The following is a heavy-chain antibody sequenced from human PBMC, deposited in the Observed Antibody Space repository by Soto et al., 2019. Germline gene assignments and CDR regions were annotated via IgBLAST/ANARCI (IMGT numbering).Heavy chain of an antibody. V-gene: IGHV1-58*01. D-gene: IGHD3-3*01. CDR2: IVVGSGNT. CDR1: GSTFTSSA. CDR3: AASSQPPSYYDFWSGYYSHYYYYGMDV. J-gene: IGHJ6*02. Sequence: ASVKVSCKASGSTFTSSAVQWVRQARGQRLEWIGWIVVGSGNTNYAQKFQERVTITRDMSTSTAYMELSSLRSEDTAVYYCAASSQPPSYYDFWSGYYSHYYYYGMDVWGQGTTVTVSS.